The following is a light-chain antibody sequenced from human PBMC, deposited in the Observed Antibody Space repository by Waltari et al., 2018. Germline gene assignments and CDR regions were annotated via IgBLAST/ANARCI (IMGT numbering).Light chain of an antibody. CDR2: WAS. Sequence: DIVMTQSSDPLVVSLGERATINSKSTQRVLYRPNNKNYLIWYQQKPGQLPKLLIYWASTRGSAVPARFSGSGSATDFTLTIISRLAEDVAVYYCRQYDSTPKVTFGPGTKVDIK. J-gene: IGKJ3*01. CDR3: RQYDSTPKVT. V-gene: IGKV4-1*01. CDR1: QRVLYRPNNKNY.